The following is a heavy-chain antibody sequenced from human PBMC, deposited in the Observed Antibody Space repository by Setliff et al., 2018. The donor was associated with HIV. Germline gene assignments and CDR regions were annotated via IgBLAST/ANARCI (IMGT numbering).Heavy chain of an antibody. CDR2: INPSGGST. J-gene: IGHJ4*02. CDR3: ARSRRYCSGGSCCGPGGY. Sequence: ASVTVSCKASGYTFTSYYMHWVRQAPGQGLEWMGIINPSGGSTSYAQKFQGRVTMTRDTSTSTVYMELSSLRSEDTAVYYCARSRRYCSGGSCCGPGGYWGQGTLVTVSS. CDR1: GYTFTSYY. V-gene: IGHV1-46*03. D-gene: IGHD2-15*01.